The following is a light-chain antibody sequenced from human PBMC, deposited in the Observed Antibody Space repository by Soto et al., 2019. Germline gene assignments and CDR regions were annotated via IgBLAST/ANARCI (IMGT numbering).Light chain of an antibody. J-gene: IGKJ2*01. CDR3: QQYGSSPQYT. CDR2: GAS. CDR1: QSVSSSY. V-gene: IGKV3-20*01. Sequence: EIVLTQSPGTLSLSPGERATLSCRASQSVSSSYLAWYQQKPGQAPRHLIYGASSRVTGIQDRFSGSGSGTDFSITISRLAPEDFAVYYCQQYGSSPQYTFGQGTKLEIK.